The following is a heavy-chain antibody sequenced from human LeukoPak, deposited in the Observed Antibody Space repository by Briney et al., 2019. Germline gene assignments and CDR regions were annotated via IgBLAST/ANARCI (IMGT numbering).Heavy chain of an antibody. CDR1: GGSISGHY. CDR3: VRENYFDK. V-gene: IGHV4-59*11. J-gene: IGHJ4*02. CDR2: IHYSGRT. Sequence: SETLSLTCTVSGGSISGHYWRWIRQPPGQGLEWIGYIHYSGRTDYNPSLKSRLTLSLDTSRSRYSLKLRSVSAADTAVYYCVRENYFDKWGQGTLVTVSS.